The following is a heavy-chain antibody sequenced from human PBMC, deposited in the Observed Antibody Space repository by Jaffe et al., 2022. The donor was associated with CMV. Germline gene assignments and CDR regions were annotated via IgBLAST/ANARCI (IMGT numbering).Heavy chain of an antibody. CDR3: ARGGALWFGEINWFDP. CDR1: GFTFSSYW. J-gene: IGHJ5*02. Sequence: EVQLVESGGGLVQPGGSLRLSCAASGFTFSSYWMHWVRQAPGKGLVWVSRINSDGSSTSYADSVKGRFTISRDNAKNTLYLQMNSLRAEDTAVYYCARGGALWFGEINWFDPWGQGTLVTVSS. D-gene: IGHD3-10*01. CDR2: INSDGSST. V-gene: IGHV3-74*01.